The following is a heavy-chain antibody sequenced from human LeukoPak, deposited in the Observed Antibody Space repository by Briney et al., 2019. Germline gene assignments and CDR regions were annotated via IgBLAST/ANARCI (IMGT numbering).Heavy chain of an antibody. CDR3: AKGRSRWGPQYNWFDP. J-gene: IGHJ5*02. Sequence: ASVKVSCKASGYTFTSSDINWVRQATGQGLEWMGWMNPNSGNTAYAQKFQGRVTMTRSTSISTAYMELSSLRSEDTAVYYCAKGRSRWGPQYNWFDPWGQGTLVTVSS. D-gene: IGHD3-16*01. CDR2: MNPNSGNT. V-gene: IGHV1-8*01. CDR1: GYTFTSSD.